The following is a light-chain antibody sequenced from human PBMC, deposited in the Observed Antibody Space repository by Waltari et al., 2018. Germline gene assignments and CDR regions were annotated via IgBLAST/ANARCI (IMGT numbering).Light chain of an antibody. J-gene: IGKJ5*01. CDR3: QQYYSTPPIT. Sequence: PDSLAVSLGERATINCKSSQSVLYSSNNKNYLAWYQQKPGQPPKLLIYWASTRESGVPDRFSGSGSGTDFTLTISSLQAEDVAVYYCQQYYSTPPITFGQGTRLEIK. CDR1: QSVLYSSNNKNY. V-gene: IGKV4-1*01. CDR2: WAS.